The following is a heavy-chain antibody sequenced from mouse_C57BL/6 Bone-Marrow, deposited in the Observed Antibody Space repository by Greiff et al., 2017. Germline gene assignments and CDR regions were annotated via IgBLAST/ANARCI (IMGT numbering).Heavy chain of an antibody. Sequence: VKLQESGAELVRPGASVTLSCKASRYTFTDYEMHWVKQTPVHGLEWIGAIDPETGGTAYNQKFKGKAILTADKSSSTAYMELRSLTSEDSAVYYCTRSELLLFAYWGQGTLVTVSA. V-gene: IGHV1-15*01. CDR3: TRSELLLFAY. D-gene: IGHD2-12*01. CDR1: RYTFTDYE. CDR2: IDPETGGT. J-gene: IGHJ3*01.